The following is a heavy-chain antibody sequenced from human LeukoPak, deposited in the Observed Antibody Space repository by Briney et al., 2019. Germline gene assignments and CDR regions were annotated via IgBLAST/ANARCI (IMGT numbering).Heavy chain of an antibody. V-gene: IGHV1-2*02. Sequence: ASVKVSCKASGYTFTGYYMHWVRQAPGQGLEWMGWINPNSGGTNYAQKFQGRVTMTRDTSISTAYMELSRLRSDDTAVYYCARGSITIFGVVIRTVFDPWGREPWSPSPQ. D-gene: IGHD3-3*01. CDR3: ARGSITIFGVVIRTVFDP. CDR1: GYTFTGYY. CDR2: INPNSGGT. J-gene: IGHJ5*02.